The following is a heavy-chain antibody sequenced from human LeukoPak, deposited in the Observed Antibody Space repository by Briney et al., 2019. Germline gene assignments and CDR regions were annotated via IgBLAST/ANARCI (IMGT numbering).Heavy chain of an antibody. J-gene: IGHJ4*02. D-gene: IGHD3-16*01. CDR2: ITSGGLT. Sequence: GGSLRLSCAASGFTFSSYAMTWVRQAPGKGLEWVSAITSGGLTFYADSVKGRFTISRDNSINTLYLQMNSLRAEDTAVYYCAKWGFNEYPEDKLDYWGQGTLVTVSS. CDR3: AKWGFNEYPEDKLDY. V-gene: IGHV3-23*01. CDR1: GFTFSSYA.